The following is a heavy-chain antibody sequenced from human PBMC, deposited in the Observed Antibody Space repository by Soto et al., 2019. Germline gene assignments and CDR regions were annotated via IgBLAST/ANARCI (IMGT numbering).Heavy chain of an antibody. Sequence: EVQLLESGGGLVQPGGSLRLSCAASGFTFSADAMSWVRQAPGKGLEWVSTIHGGGGATHYADSVKGRFTISRDDSKNTLYVQMTSLRAEDTAVYYCAKFKGHPLEYWYFDFWGRGTLVTVSS. CDR3: AKFKGHPLEYWYFDF. D-gene: IGHD1-1*01. CDR2: IHGGGGAT. CDR1: GFTFSADA. J-gene: IGHJ2*01. V-gene: IGHV3-23*01.